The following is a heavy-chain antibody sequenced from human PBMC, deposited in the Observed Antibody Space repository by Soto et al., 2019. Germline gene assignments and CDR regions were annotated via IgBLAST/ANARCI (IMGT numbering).Heavy chain of an antibody. Sequence: QVQLVQSGAEVKKPGASVKVSCKASGYTFTSYEINWERQATGEGLEWMGWMNPNSGNTGYAQKFQGRVTMTRNTSTSTAYMELSRRRSEDTAVYYCARVLSWASYYDFWSGYYNYYYYGMDVWGQGTTVTVS. CDR2: MNPNSGNT. V-gene: IGHV1-8*01. CDR1: GYTFTSYE. J-gene: IGHJ6*02. D-gene: IGHD3-3*01. CDR3: ARVLSWASYYDFWSGYYNYYYYGMDV.